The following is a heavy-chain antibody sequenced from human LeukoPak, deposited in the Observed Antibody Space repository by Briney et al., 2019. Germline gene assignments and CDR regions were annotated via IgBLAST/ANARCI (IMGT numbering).Heavy chain of an antibody. J-gene: IGHJ4*02. CDR3: ARSEWELNLSFDY. D-gene: IGHD1-26*01. CDR1: GFTFSSYA. CDR2: ISSNGGST. V-gene: IGHV3-64*01. Sequence: GGSLRLSCAASGFTFSSYAMHWVRQAPGKGLEYVSAISSNGGSTYYANSVKGRFTISRDNSKNTLYLQMGSLRAEDMAVYYCARSEWELNLSFDYWGQGTLVTVSS.